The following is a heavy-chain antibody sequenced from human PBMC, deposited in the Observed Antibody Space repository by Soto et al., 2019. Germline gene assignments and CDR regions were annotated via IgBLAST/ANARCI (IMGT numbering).Heavy chain of an antibody. CDR1: GYTFTSYD. CDR3: AIGLLIFCREYSGYDFPH. CDR2: MNLNSGNT. D-gene: IGHD5-12*01. J-gene: IGHJ4*02. Sequence: QVQLVQSGAEVKKPGASVKVSCKASGYTFTSYDINWVRQATGQGLEWMGWMNLNSGNTGNEQKFQCRATMTRNTSISTAYMELSSLRSEYTAVYYCAIGLLIFCREYSGYDFPHWGQGTLVTVSS. V-gene: IGHV1-8*01.